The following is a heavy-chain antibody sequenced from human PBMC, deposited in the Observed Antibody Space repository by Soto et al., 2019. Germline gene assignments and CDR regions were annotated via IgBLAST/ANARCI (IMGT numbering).Heavy chain of an antibody. CDR2: IWYDGSNK. V-gene: IGHV3-33*01. J-gene: IGHJ4*02. Sequence: QVQLVESGGGVVQPGRSLRLSCAASGFTFSSYGMHWVRQAPGKGLAWVAVIWYDGSNKYYADSVKGRFTISRDNSKNTLYLQMNSLIAEATAVYYCARDLGYWGQGTLVTVSS. CDR1: GFTFSSYG. CDR3: ARDLGY.